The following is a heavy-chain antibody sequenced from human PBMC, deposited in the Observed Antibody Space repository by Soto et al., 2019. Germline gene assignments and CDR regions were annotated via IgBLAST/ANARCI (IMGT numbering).Heavy chain of an antibody. CDR3: ASLNFDILTGYYAFDL. V-gene: IGHV4-39*01. CDR1: GGSISSSSYY. CDR2: IYYSGST. J-gene: IGHJ3*01. Sequence: SETLSLTCTVSGGSISSSSYYWGWIRQPPGKGLEWIGSIYYSGSTYYNPSLKSRVTISVDTSKNQFSLKLSSVTAADTAIYYCASLNFDILTGYYAFDLWGQGTMVPVSS. D-gene: IGHD3-9*01.